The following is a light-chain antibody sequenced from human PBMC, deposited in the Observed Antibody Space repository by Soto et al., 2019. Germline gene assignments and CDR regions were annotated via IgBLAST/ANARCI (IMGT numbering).Light chain of an antibody. J-gene: IGLJ3*02. Sequence: QSVLTQPPSASGSPGQSVTISCTGTSSDIGGYNHVSWHQQHPGQAPKVLIYDVNKRPSGVPDRFSGSKSAHTASLTVSGLQAEDEADYYCSSYGRGNNLLFGGGTKVTVL. CDR2: DVN. CDR3: SSYGRGNNLL. V-gene: IGLV2-8*01. CDR1: SSDIGGYNH.